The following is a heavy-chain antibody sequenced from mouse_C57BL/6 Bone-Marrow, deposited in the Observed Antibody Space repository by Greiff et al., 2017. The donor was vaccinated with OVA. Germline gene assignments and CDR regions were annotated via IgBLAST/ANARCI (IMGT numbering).Heavy chain of an antibody. V-gene: IGHV7-1*01. J-gene: IGHJ3*01. D-gene: IGHD4-1*01. CDR2: SRNKANDSTT. Sequence: DVMLVESGGGLVQSGRSLRLSCATSGYTFSDFYMEWVRQAPGKGLEWIAASRNKANDSTTEYSASVKGRFIVSRDTSQSILYLQMNALRAEGTAIDYCAGDAPDWALAWFAYWGQGTLVTVSA. CDR3: AGDAPDWALAWFAY. CDR1: GYTFSDFY.